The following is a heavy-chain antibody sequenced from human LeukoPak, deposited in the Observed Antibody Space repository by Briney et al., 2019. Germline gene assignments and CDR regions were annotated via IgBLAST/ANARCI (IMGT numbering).Heavy chain of an antibody. CDR3: AKRDRPCSGDCSAPYYFDY. D-gene: IGHD2-21*02. J-gene: IGHJ4*02. V-gene: IGHV3-23*01. Sequence: PGESLRLSCAASGCTFSSYAMSWVRQAPGKGLEWVSSISSSGCNTYYSDSVKGRFTISRDNPKNTLYLQMSSLRDEDTAVYYCAKRDRPCSGDCSAPYYFDYWGQGTLVTVSS. CDR2: ISSSGCNT. CDR1: GCTFSSYA.